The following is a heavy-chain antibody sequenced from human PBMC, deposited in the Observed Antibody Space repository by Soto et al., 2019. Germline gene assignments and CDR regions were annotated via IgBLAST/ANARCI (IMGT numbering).Heavy chain of an antibody. J-gene: IGHJ4*02. CDR3: AKALLQSHYYASGTYYFDS. V-gene: IGHV3-23*01. D-gene: IGHD3-10*01. CDR1: GFTFSSYG. CDR2: IDDTGGGT. Sequence: GGSLRLSCGASGFTFSSYGMTWVRQAPGKGLEWVSSIDDTGGGTFYTDSVKGRFTISRDNSKNTLYLQMNNMRAEDTAVYFCAKALLQSHYYASGTYYFDSWGQGTRVTVSS.